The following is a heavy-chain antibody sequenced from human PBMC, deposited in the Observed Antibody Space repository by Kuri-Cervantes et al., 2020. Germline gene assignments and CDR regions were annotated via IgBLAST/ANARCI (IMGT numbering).Heavy chain of an antibody. J-gene: IGHJ6*03. CDR1: GFALTNYW. Sequence: GGSLRLSCAASGFALTNYWMTWVRQAPGKGLEWVANIKSDGTERNYVDSVKGRFTISRDNAKNSLYLQMNSLRAEDTAVYYCARWEGYYGSGSYSYYMDVWGKGTTVTVSS. CDR2: IKSDGTER. CDR3: ARWEGYYGSGSYSYYMDV. D-gene: IGHD3-10*01. V-gene: IGHV3-7*01.